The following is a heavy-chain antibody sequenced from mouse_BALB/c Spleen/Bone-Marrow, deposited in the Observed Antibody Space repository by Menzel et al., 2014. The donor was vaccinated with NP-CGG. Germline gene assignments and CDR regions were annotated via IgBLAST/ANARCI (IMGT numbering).Heavy chain of an antibody. V-gene: IGHV1S137*01. Sequence: VQLQESGAELVRPGVSVKISCKGSGYTFTDYAIHWVKQSHAKSLEWIGLISSYYGDASYNQKFKGKATMTVDKSSSTASMDLARLTSEDSAFYYCASSGKVRNAMDYWGQGTSVTVSS. CDR2: ISSYYGDA. CDR1: GYTFTDYA. CDR3: ASSGKVRNAMDY. D-gene: IGHD2-14*01. J-gene: IGHJ4*01.